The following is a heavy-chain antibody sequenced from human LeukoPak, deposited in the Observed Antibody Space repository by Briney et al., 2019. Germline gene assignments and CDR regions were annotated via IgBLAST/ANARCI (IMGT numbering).Heavy chain of an antibody. CDR1: GGSFSGYY. CDR3: ARGFGYDSSGYQED. D-gene: IGHD3-22*01. CDR2: INHSGST. Sequence: SGTLSLTCAVYGGSFSGYYWSWIRQPPGKGLEWIGEINHSGSTNYNPSLKSRVTISVDTSKNQFSLKLSSVTAADTAVYYCARGFGYDSSGYQEDWGQGTLVTVSS. V-gene: IGHV4-34*01. J-gene: IGHJ4*02.